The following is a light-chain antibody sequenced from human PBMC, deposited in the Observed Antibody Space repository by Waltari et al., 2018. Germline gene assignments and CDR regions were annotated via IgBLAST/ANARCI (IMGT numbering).Light chain of an antibody. CDR3: QQYYSDKT. CDR2: WAS. Sequence: DIVMTQSPNSRAVSLGERATISCKSSQSILSSSNNRNFLSWYQQKPGQPPKLLIYWASPRESGVPDRFSGSGSGTDFTLTISSLQAEDVAVYYCQQYYSDKTFGQGTKVEIK. J-gene: IGKJ1*01. CDR1: QSILSSSNNRNF. V-gene: IGKV4-1*01.